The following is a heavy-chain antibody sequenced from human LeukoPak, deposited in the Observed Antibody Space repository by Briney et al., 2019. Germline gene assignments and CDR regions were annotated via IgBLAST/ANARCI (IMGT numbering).Heavy chain of an antibody. CDR2: INSDGSST. D-gene: IGHD3-16*01. CDR3: AKDREYSYVYDAFDI. V-gene: IGHV3-74*01. CDR1: GFTFSSYW. Sequence: GGSLILSCAASGFTFSSYWMHWVRQAPGKGLAWVSRINSDGSSTYYADSVKGRFTISRDNSKNTLYLQMNTLRAEDTAVYYCAKDREYSYVYDAFDIWGQGTLVTVSS. J-gene: IGHJ3*02.